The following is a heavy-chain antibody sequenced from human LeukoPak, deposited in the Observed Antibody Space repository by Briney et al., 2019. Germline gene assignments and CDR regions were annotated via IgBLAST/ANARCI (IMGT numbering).Heavy chain of an antibody. Sequence: SETLSLTCTVSGGSISSSSYYWGWIRQPPGKGLEWIGSIYYSGSTYYNPSLKSRVTISVDTSKNQFSLKLSSVTAADTAVYYCAREALPGIAAAGLTTPMFDYWGQGTLVTVSS. CDR2: IYYSGST. CDR1: GGSISSSSYY. CDR3: AREALPGIAAAGLTTPMFDY. V-gene: IGHV4-39*07. D-gene: IGHD6-13*01. J-gene: IGHJ4*02.